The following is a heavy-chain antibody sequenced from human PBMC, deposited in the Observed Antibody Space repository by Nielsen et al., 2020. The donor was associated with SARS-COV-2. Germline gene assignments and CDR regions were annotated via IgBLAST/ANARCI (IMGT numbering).Heavy chain of an antibody. J-gene: IGHJ4*02. D-gene: IGHD2-8*01. CDR1: GVTFSNAW. Sequence: GESLKISCVASGVTFSNAWMSWVRQAPGKGLEWVGRVKSETDGGTTDYAAPVKGRFTISRDDSKNTLYLQMNSLKTGDTAVYYCTTDGVRWGQGTLVTVSS. CDR2: VKSETDGGTT. CDR3: TTDGVR. V-gene: IGHV3-15*01.